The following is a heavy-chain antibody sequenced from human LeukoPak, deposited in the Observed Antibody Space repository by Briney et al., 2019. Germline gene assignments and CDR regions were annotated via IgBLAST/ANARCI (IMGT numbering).Heavy chain of an antibody. CDR2: IYWDDGR. CDR3: AHRKNYYDSSVFDN. D-gene: IGHD3-22*01. CDR1: GFSLNTRGVG. Sequence: SGPTLVNPTQTLTLTCTFSGFSLNTRGVGVGWIRQPPGRALEWLALIYWDDGRRYSPSLKSRLTITKDTSKNQVVLTMTNMDPVDTATYFCAHRKNYYDSSVFDNWGQGTLVTVSS. V-gene: IGHV2-5*02. J-gene: IGHJ4*02.